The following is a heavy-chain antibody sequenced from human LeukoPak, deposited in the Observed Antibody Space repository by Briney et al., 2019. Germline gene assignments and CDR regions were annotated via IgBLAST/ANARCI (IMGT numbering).Heavy chain of an antibody. V-gene: IGHV1-2*02. D-gene: IGHD3-3*01. Sequence: ASVKVSCKASGYTFTGYYMHWVRQAPGQGLEWMGWINPNSGGTNYAQKFQGRVTMTRDTSISTAYMELSRLRSDDTAVYYCARVTIFGVVSDAFDIWGQGTMVTVSS. CDR3: ARVTIFGVVSDAFDI. J-gene: IGHJ3*02. CDR1: GYTFTGYY. CDR2: INPNSGGT.